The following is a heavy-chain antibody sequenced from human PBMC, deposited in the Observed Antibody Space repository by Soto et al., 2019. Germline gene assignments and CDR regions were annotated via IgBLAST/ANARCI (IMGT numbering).Heavy chain of an antibody. CDR1: GYTFTSYG. D-gene: IGHD6-6*01. CDR2: ISAHNGNT. Sequence: QVHLAQSGAEVKKPGASVKVSCKASGYTFTSYGITWVRQAPGQGLEWMGWISAHNGNTDYAQKLQGRVIVTRDTSTSTAYMELRSLRSDDTAVYYCARGRDGDYWGQGALVTVSS. V-gene: IGHV1-18*01. CDR3: ARGRDGDY. J-gene: IGHJ4*02.